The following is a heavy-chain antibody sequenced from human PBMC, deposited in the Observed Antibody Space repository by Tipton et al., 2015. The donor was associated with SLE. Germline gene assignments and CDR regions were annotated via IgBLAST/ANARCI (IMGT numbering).Heavy chain of an antibody. Sequence: QVQLVQSGAEVKKPGASVKVSCKASGYTFTNYYIHWVRQAPGQGLEWMGMINPSGGRTTYAQKVQGRITMTRDTSTTTVHMELSSLRSGDTAVYYCARMYSSSSGYYWGQGTLVTVSS. V-gene: IGHV1-46*01. CDR2: INPSGGRT. CDR1: GYTFTNYY. J-gene: IGHJ4*02. D-gene: IGHD6-6*01. CDR3: ARMYSSSSGYY.